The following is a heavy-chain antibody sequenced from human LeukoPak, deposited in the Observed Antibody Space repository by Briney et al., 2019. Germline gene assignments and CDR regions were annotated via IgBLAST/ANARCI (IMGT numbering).Heavy chain of an antibody. CDR3: ARDYGGSSPFVY. V-gene: IGHV3-21*05. J-gene: IGHJ4*02. D-gene: IGHD4-23*01. Sequence: GGSLRLSCAASGFTFSSYSMNWVRQAPGKGLEWVSYISSSGSDIYYADSVKGRFTISRDNAKNSLYLHKNSLRAEDTAVYYCARDYGGSSPFVYWGQGTLVTVSS. CDR2: ISSSGSDI. CDR1: GFTFSSYS.